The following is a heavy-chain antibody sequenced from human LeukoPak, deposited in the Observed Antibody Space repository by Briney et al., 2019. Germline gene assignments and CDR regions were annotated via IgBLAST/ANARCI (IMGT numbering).Heavy chain of an antibody. CDR1: GFTFSSYA. CDR2: ISGSGGST. Sequence: GGSLRLSCAASGFTFSSYAMSWVRRAPGKGLEWVSAISGSGGSTYYADSMKGRFTISRDNSKNTLYLQMDSLRAEDAAVYYCAKSAYPYDFWSGTDYWGQGTLVTVSS. D-gene: IGHD3-3*01. CDR3: AKSAYPYDFWSGTDY. V-gene: IGHV3-23*01. J-gene: IGHJ4*02.